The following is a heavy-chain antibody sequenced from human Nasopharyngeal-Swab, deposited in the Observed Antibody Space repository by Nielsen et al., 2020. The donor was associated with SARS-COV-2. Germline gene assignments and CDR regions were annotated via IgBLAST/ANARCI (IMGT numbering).Heavy chain of an antibody. V-gene: IGHV1-69*06. J-gene: IGHJ3*02. Sequence: SVKVSCKASGGTFSSYAISWVRQAPGQRLEWMGGIIPIFGTANYAQKFQGRVTITADKSTSTAYMELSSLRSEDTAVYYCARDGTTGGGAFDIWGQGTMVTVSS. CDR1: GGTFSSYA. CDR3: ARDGTTGGGAFDI. D-gene: IGHD2/OR15-2a*01. CDR2: IIPIFGTA.